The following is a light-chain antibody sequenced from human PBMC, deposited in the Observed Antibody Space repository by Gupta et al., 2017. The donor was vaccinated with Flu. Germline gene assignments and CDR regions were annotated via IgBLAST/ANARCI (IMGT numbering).Light chain of an antibody. J-gene: IGKJ1*01. V-gene: IGKV3-11*01. CDR3: LQRNTWPRT. CDR2: DAS. CDR1: QNVYTY. Sequence: PATLALFPGEGATLSCRASQNVYTYLSWYQQKPGQAPRLLIYDASTRATGVPARFSGSGSGTEFTLTVSNLEPEDFAVYSCLQRNTWPRTFGQGTRIEIK.